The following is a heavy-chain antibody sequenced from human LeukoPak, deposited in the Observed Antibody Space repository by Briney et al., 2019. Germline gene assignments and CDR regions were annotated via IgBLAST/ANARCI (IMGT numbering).Heavy chain of an antibody. CDR2: FYISGST. V-gene: IGHV4-61*02. D-gene: IGHD1-26*01. CDR1: GAFISSGTYY. Sequence: SETLSLTCTVSGAFISSGTYYWSWIRQPAGKGLEWIGRFYISGSTHYNPSLKSRVTISVDTSKNQFSLRLNSVTAADTAMYYCVKSGGYGLIDYWGPGTLVTVSS. CDR3: VKSGGYGLIDY. J-gene: IGHJ4*02.